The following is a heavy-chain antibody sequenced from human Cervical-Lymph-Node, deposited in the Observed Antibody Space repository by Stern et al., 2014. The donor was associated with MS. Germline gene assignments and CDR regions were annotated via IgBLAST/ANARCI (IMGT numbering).Heavy chain of an antibody. CDR3: AADLGYKIDF. J-gene: IGHJ4*02. CDR1: GFSFSSYW. Sequence: EMQLVESGGGLVHPGGSLRLSCAASGFSFSSYWMFWVRQVSGKGLEWVSRVRGDGGTTIYADSVKGRFTISRDNAKNTLYLQMEGLRAEDTAVYYCAADLGYKIDFWGLGTQVTVSS. CDR2: VRGDGGTT. D-gene: IGHD5-24*01. V-gene: IGHV3-74*01.